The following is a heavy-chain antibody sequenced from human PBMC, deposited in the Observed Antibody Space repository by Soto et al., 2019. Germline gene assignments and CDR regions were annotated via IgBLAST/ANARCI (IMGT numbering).Heavy chain of an antibody. CDR1: GGTFSSYA. CDR2: IIPIFGTA. J-gene: IGHJ5*02. Sequence: ASVKVSCKASGGTFSSYAISWVRQAPGQGLEWMGGIIPIFGTANYAQKLQGRVTITADESTSTAYMELSSLRSEDAAVYYCARETSASMSFDPWGQGTLVTVSS. D-gene: IGHD2-2*01. V-gene: IGHV1-69*13. CDR3: ARETSASMSFDP.